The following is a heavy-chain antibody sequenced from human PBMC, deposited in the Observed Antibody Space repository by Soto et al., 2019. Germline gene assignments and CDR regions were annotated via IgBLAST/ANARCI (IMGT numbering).Heavy chain of an antibody. J-gene: IGHJ6*02. CDR3: ARDGLGYCSSTSCPSYYYYYYGMDV. CDR1: GFTFSSYA. Sequence: GGSLRLSCAASGFTFSSYAMHWVRQAPGKGLEWVAVISYDGSNKYYADSVKGRFTISRENSKNTLYLQMNSLRAEDTAVYYCARDGLGYCSSTSCPSYYYYYYGMDVWGQGTTVTVSS. D-gene: IGHD2-2*01. V-gene: IGHV3-30-3*01. CDR2: ISYDGSNK.